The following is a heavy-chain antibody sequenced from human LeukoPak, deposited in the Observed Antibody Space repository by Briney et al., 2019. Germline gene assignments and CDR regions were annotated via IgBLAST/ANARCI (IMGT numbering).Heavy chain of an antibody. J-gene: IGHJ4*01. CDR3: STDPRLLIY. Sequence: GGSLRLSCAASGFTFSDYYMSWIRQAPGKGLEWVSYISSSGSTIYYADSVKGRFTISRDNAKNSLFLQMNSLRPDDTALYYCSTDPRLLIYWGHGTLVTVSS. CDR1: GFTFSDYY. V-gene: IGHV3-11*01. D-gene: IGHD2-8*01. CDR2: ISSSGSTI.